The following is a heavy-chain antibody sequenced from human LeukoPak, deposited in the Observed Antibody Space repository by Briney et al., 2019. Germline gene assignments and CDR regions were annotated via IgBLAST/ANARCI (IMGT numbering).Heavy chain of an antibody. CDR1: GGTFSSYA. J-gene: IGHJ4*02. Sequence: ASVKVSCKASGGTFSSYAISWVRQAPGQGLEWMGRIIPILGIANYAQKFQGRVTITAGKSTSTAYMELSSLRSEDTAVYYCARADYGDYGDFDYWGQGTLVTVSS. CDR2: IIPILGIA. V-gene: IGHV1-69*04. D-gene: IGHD4-17*01. CDR3: ARADYGDYGDFDY.